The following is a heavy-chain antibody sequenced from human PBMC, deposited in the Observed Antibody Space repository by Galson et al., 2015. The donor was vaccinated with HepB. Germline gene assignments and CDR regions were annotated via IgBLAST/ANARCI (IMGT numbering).Heavy chain of an antibody. CDR1: GFTFSNAW. CDR2: IKSKTDGGTT. V-gene: IGHV3-15*01. J-gene: IGHJ3*02. D-gene: IGHD1-26*01. Sequence: SLRLSCAASGFTFSNAWMSWVRQAPGKGLEWVGRIKSKTDGGTTDYAAPVKGRFTISRDDSKNTLYLQMNSLKTEDTAVYYCTTDLPYSGSYYVTGAFDIWGQGTMVTVSS. CDR3: TTDLPYSGSYYVTGAFDI.